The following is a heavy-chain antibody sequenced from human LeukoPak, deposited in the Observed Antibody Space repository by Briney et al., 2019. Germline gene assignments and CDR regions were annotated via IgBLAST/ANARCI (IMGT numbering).Heavy chain of an antibody. D-gene: IGHD3-22*01. Sequence: SETLSLTCAVYGGSFSGYYWSWIRQPPGKGLEWIGEINHSGSTNYNPSLKSRVTISVDTSKNQFSLKLSSVTAADTAVYYCARHGRRDYYDSSGYQIAYYFDYWGQGTLVTVPS. CDR2: INHSGST. V-gene: IGHV4-34*01. CDR3: ARHGRRDYYDSSGYQIAYYFDY. J-gene: IGHJ4*02. CDR1: GGSFSGYY.